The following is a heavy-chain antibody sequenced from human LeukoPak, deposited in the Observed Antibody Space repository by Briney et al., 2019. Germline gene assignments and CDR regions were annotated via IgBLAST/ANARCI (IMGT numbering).Heavy chain of an antibody. CDR1: GGSISSSSYY. Sequence: PSETLSLTCTVSGGSISSSSYYWGWIRQPPGKGLEWIGEINHSGSTNYNPSLKSRVTISVDTSKNQFSLKLSSVTAADTAVYYCARAHIVVVPAARYYYYYGMDVWGQGTTVTVSS. D-gene: IGHD2-2*01. CDR2: INHSGST. CDR3: ARAHIVVVPAARYYYYYGMDV. J-gene: IGHJ6*02. V-gene: IGHV4-39*07.